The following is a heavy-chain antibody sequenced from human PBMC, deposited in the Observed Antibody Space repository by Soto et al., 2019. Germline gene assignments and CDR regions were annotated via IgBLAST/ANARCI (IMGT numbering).Heavy chain of an antibody. CDR3: ARELRYCSSTSCYTLGEDYYYYYGMDV. V-gene: IGHV1-2*02. Sequence: SVKVSYKASGYTFTGYYMHWVRQAPGQGLEWMGWISPNSGGTNYAQKFQGRVTMTRDTSMSTAYMELSRLRSDDTAVYYCARELRYCSSTSCYTLGEDYYYYYGMDVWGQGTKVTVYS. CDR1: GYTFTGYY. D-gene: IGHD2-2*02. CDR2: ISPNSGGT. J-gene: IGHJ6*02.